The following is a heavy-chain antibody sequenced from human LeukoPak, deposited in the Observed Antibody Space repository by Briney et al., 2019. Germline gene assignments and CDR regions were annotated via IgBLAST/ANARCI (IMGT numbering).Heavy chain of an antibody. CDR1: GGTFSSYA. V-gene: IGHV1-69*13. D-gene: IGHD4-23*01. Sequence: EASVKVSCKASGGTFSSYAISWVRQAPGQGLEWMGGIIPIFGTANYAQKFQGRVTITADESTSTAYMELSSLRSEDTAVYYCARDSGDTVVTRGAYGYWGQGTLVTVSS. CDR3: ARDSGDTVVTRGAYGY. J-gene: IGHJ4*02. CDR2: IIPIFGTA.